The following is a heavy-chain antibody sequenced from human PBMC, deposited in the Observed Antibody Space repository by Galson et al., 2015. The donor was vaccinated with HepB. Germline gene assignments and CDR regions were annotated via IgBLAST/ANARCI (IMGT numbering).Heavy chain of an antibody. V-gene: IGHV3-73*01. CDR3: VRMGDPSGYSSC. J-gene: IGHJ4*02. CDR1: GFTFSVSA. D-gene: IGHD3-22*01. Sequence: SLRLSCAGPGFTFSVSAMYWVRQASGKRLEWVGRIGSHSYHYATAYTASVKGRFTVSRDDSKNTAYLQMNSLRTEDTAVYYCVRMGDPSGYSSCWGQGALVTVSS. CDR2: IGSHSYHYAT.